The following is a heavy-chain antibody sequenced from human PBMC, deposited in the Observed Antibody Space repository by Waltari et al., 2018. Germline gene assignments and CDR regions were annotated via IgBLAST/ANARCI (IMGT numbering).Heavy chain of an antibody. Sequence: VQLVESGGXXGKPGGSLRLXCXASRFTFSSYSMNWVRXXPXKGLEWVSSISSGSXXXXXAXXVXGXFTISRDXAXNXLYLQMNSXRXEDTXVYYCARDLVMXRWRAXDXXXXXTMVTVSS. D-gene: IGHD2-15*01. J-gene: IGHJ3*02. V-gene: IGHV3-21*01. CDR1: RFTFSSYS. CDR3: ARDLVMXRWRAXDX. CDR2: ISSGSXXX.